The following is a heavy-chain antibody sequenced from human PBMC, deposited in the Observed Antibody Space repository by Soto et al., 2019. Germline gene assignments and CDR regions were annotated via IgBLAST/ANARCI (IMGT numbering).Heavy chain of an antibody. D-gene: IGHD6-13*01. CDR1: GYSFTSYW. CDR3: ARGHAAAGSAFDI. Sequence: GESLKISCKGSGYSFTSYWISWVRQMPGKGLEWMGRIDPSDFYTNYSPSFQGHVTISADKSISTAYLQWSSLKASDTAMYYCARGHAAAGSAFDIWGQGTMVTVSS. V-gene: IGHV5-10-1*01. CDR2: IDPSDFYT. J-gene: IGHJ3*02.